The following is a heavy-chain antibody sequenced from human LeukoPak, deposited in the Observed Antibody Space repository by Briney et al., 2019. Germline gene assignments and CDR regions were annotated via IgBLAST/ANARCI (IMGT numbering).Heavy chain of an antibody. CDR1: GGSISSSNW. CDR3: ARPQRYSNYALDY. J-gene: IGHJ4*02. CDR2: IYYSGST. D-gene: IGHD4-11*01. Sequence: PSETLFLTCAVSGGSISSSNWWSWVRQPPGKGLEWIGSIYYSGSTYYKPSLKSRVTMSVDTSKNQFSLKLSSVTAADTAVYYCARPQRYSNYALDYWGQGTLVTVSS. V-gene: IGHV4-39*01.